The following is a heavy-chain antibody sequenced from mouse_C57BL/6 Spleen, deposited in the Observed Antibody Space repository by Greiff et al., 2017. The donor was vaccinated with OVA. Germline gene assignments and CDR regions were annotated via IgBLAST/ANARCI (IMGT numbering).Heavy chain of an antibody. D-gene: IGHD1-1*01. V-gene: IGHV1-50*01. CDR1: GYTFTSYW. CDR3: ARRKVITTVVAGNAMDY. CDR2: IDPSDSYT. J-gene: IGHJ4*01. Sequence: QVQLQQPGAELVKPGASVKLSCKASGYTFTSYWMQWVKQRPGQGLEWIGEIDPSDSYTNYNQKFKGKATLTVDTSSSTAYMQLSSLTSEDSAVYYCARRKVITTVVAGNAMDYWGQGTSVTVSS.